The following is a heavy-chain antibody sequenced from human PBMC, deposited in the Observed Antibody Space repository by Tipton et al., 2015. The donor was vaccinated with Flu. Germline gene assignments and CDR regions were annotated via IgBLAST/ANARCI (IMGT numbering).Heavy chain of an antibody. CDR1: GGSINSYY. CDR2: IYYSGST. V-gene: IGHV4-59*08. D-gene: IGHD1-26*01. CDR3: ARRAPNSGTFYFDY. J-gene: IGHJ4*02. Sequence: TLSLTCTVSGGSINSYYWSWIRQPPGKGLEWISYIYYSGSTTYNPSLKSRVTISVDTSKNQFSLKLSSVTAADTAIYYCARRAPNSGTFYFDYWGQGTLATVSS.